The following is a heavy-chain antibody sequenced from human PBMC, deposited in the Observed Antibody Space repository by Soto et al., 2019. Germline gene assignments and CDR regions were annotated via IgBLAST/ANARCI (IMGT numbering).Heavy chain of an antibody. CDR3: ARKSPGIVVVPALHPPDY. D-gene: IGHD2-2*01. CDR1: GFTFSSYA. Sequence: GGSLRLSCAASGFTFSSYAMSWVRQAPGKGLEWVSAISGSGGSTYYADSVKGRFAISRDNSKNTLYLQMNSLRAEDTAVYYCARKSPGIVVVPALHPPDYWGQGTLVTVSS. V-gene: IGHV3-23*01. CDR2: ISGSGGST. J-gene: IGHJ4*02.